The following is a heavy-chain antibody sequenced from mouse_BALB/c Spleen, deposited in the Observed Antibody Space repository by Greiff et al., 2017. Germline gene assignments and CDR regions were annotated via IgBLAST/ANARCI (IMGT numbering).Heavy chain of an antibody. CDR2: ISSGGSYT. J-gene: IGHJ4*01. D-gene: IGHD4-1*01. Sequence: EVKVEESGGGLVKPGGSLKLSCAASGFTFSSYTMSWVRQTPEKRLEWVATISSGGSYTYYPDSVKGRFTISRDNAKNTLYLQMSSLKSEDTAMYYCTRELTGTAMDYWGQGTSVTVSS. CDR1: GFTFSSYT. CDR3: TRELTGTAMDY. V-gene: IGHV5-6-4*01.